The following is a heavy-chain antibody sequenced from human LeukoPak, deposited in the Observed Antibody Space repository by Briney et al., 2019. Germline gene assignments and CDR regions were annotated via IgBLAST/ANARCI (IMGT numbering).Heavy chain of an antibody. D-gene: IGHD3-22*01. V-gene: IGHV4-30-4*01. J-gene: IGHJ4*02. CDR2: IYDSGST. CDR1: GASIRSGDYY. Sequence: SETLSLTCTVSGASIRSGDYYWSWIRQPPGKGLEWIGYIYDSGSTYYNPSLKSRITISVDTSENRFSLKLSSVTATDTAVYYCARAPYDSSGYYFDYWGQGTLVTVSS. CDR3: ARAPYDSSGYYFDY.